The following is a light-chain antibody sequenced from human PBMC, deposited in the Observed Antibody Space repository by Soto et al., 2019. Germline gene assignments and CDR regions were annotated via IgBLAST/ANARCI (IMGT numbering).Light chain of an antibody. CDR3: MQGTLLPWT. CDR2: EVS. CDR1: QSLMHSDGNTY. J-gene: IGKJ1*01. V-gene: IGKV2-30*02. Sequence: DVVMTQSPLSLPVTLGQPASISCRSSQSLMHSDGNTYLNWFQQRPGQSPRSLIYEVSDRDSGVPDRFGGSGSGGDFTLKISRVEAEDVGVYYCMQGTLLPWTFGQGTEVEIK.